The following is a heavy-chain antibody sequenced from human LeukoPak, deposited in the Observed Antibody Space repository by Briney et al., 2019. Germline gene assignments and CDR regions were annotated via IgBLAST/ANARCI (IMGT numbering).Heavy chain of an antibody. Sequence: GGSLRLSCAASGFTLSSYWMSWVRQAPGKGLEWVANIKQDGSEKYYVDSVKGRFTISRDNVKNSLYLQMNSLRAEDTAVYYCARWTSYDFCSGYTYYYYYMDVWGKGTTVTVSS. D-gene: IGHD3-3*01. CDR1: GFTLSSYW. V-gene: IGHV3-7*01. J-gene: IGHJ6*03. CDR2: IKQDGSEK. CDR3: ARWTSYDFCSGYTYYYYYMDV.